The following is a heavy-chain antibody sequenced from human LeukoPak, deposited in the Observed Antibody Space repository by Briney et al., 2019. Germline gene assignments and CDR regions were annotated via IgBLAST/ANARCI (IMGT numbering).Heavy chain of an antibody. V-gene: IGHV4-59*01. CDR2: IYYSGST. J-gene: IGHJ3*02. CDR3: VRLQPNTGEWAFDI. CDR1: GGSISSYY. D-gene: IGHD1-1*01. Sequence: PSETLSLTCTVSGGSISSYYWSWIRQPPGKGLEWIGYIYYSGSTNYNPSLKSRVTISVDTSKNQFSLKLSSVTAADTAVYHCVRLQPNTGEWAFDIWGQGTMVSVSS.